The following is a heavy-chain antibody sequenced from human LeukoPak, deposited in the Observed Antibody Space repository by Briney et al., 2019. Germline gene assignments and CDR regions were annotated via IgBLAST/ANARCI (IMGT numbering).Heavy chain of an antibody. D-gene: IGHD4-17*01. CDR1: GFTFSSYS. CDR2: ISRSSSYI. J-gene: IGHJ6*02. Sequence: GESLRLSCAASGFTFSSYSMNWVRQAPGKGLEWVSSISRSSSYIYYADSVKGRFTISRDNAKNSLYLQMNSLRAEDTAVYYCARDYGDYVYYYYGMDVWGQGTTVTVSS. V-gene: IGHV3-21*01. CDR3: ARDYGDYVYYYYGMDV.